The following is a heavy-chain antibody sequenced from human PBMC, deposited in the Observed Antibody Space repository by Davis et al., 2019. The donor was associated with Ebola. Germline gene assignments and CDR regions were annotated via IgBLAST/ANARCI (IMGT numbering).Heavy chain of an antibody. V-gene: IGHV3-23*01. CDR3: AKDGSWDLQLLGDYYYGMDV. CDR2: ISGSGGST. D-gene: IGHD1-26*01. CDR1: GFTFSSYA. Sequence: PGGSLRLSCAASGFTFSSYAMSWVRQAPGKGLEWVSTISGSGGSTYYADSVKGRFTISRDNSKNTLYLQMNSLRAEDTAVYYCAKDGSWDLQLLGDYYYGMDVWGQGTTVTVSS. J-gene: IGHJ6*02.